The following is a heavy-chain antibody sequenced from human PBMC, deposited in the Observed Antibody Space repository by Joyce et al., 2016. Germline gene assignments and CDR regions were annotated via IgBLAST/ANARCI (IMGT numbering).Heavy chain of an antibody. CDR1: GFIFSNYG. CDR3: AKVFRDQILSGYGGSMDV. CDR2: ISFDGDYK. V-gene: IGHV3-30*18. D-gene: IGHD3-9*01. J-gene: IGHJ6*02. Sequence: QVQLVESGGGVVQPGRSLRLSCAASGFIFSNYGMHWVRQAPGKGLEWVEVISFDGDYKYYADSVKGRFTIDRDNSKSTLYLHLNSLRVEDTALYYCAKVFRDQILSGYGGSMDVWGPGAAVTVSS.